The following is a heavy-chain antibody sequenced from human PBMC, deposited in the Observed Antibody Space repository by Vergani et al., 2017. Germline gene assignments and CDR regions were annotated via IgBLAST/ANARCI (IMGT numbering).Heavy chain of an antibody. CDR3: TTAVETFDY. J-gene: IGHJ4*02. V-gene: IGHV3-15*01. CDR2: IKSKTDVGTT. CDR1: GFTFSNAW. Sequence: EVQLVESGGGLVKPGGSLRLSCAASGFTFSNAWMSWVRQAPGKGLEWVGRIKSKTDVGTTDYAAPVKGRFTISRDDSKNTLYLQMNSLKTEDTAVYYCTTAVETFDYWGQGSLVTV. D-gene: IGHD6-19*01.